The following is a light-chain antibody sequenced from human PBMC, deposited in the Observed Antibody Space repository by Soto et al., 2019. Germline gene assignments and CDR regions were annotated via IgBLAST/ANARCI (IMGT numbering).Light chain of an antibody. V-gene: IGKV1-8*01. CDR2: AAS. Sequence: AIRMTQSPSSFSASTGDRVTITCRASQGISSYLAWYQQKPGKAPKLLIYAASTLQSGVPSRFNGSGSGTDFTLTISCLQSEDFATYYCQQYYSYPFFGPGTKVDIK. CDR3: QQYYSYPF. CDR1: QGISSY. J-gene: IGKJ3*01.